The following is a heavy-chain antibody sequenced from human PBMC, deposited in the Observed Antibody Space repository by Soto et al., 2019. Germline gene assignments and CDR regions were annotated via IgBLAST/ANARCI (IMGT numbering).Heavy chain of an antibody. CDR3: ARRVGGSSGYFDYYYGMDV. V-gene: IGHV4-39*01. D-gene: IGHD3-22*01. CDR1: GGSISSSSYY. Sequence: SETLSLTCTVSGGSISSSSYYWGWIRQPPGKGLEWIGSIYYSGSTYYNPSLKSRVTISVDTSKNQFSLKLSSVTAADTAVYYCARRVGGSSGYFDYYYGMDVWGQGTTVTVSS. CDR2: IYYSGST. J-gene: IGHJ6*02.